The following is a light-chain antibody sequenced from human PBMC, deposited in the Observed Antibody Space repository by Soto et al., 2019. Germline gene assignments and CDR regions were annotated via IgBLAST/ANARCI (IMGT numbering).Light chain of an antibody. V-gene: IGLV2-14*01. CDR3: SSFTSSGTRV. J-gene: IGLJ1*01. CDR2: DVN. Sequence: QSALTQPASVSGSPGQSITISCTGTSSDIGGYNYVSWFQQHPDKAPKLMIYDVNGRPSGVSNRFSGSKSGNTASLTISGLQAEVEADYYCSSFTSSGTRVFGTGTKLTVL. CDR1: SSDIGGYNY.